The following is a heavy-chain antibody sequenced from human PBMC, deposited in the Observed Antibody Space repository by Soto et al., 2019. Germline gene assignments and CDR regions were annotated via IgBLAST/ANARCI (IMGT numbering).Heavy chain of an antibody. Sequence: QVQLVQSGAEVKKPGASVNVSCKASGYTFTSYAMHWVRQAPGQRLEWMGWINAGNGNTKYSQKFQGRVTITRDTSASTAYMELSSLRSEDTAVYYCARDWYNWNLYYGMDVWGQGTTVTVSS. CDR1: GYTFTSYA. CDR3: ARDWYNWNLYYGMDV. V-gene: IGHV1-3*01. J-gene: IGHJ6*02. CDR2: INAGNGNT. D-gene: IGHD1-20*01.